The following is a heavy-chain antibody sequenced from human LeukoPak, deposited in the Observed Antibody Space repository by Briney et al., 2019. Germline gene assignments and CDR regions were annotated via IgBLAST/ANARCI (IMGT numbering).Heavy chain of an antibody. CDR2: INHSGST. J-gene: IGHJ6*02. CDR1: GGSISTYY. D-gene: IGHD6-6*01. Sequence: SETLSLTCTVSGGSISTYYWNWIRQPPGKGLEWIGEINHSGSTNYNPSLKSRVTISVDTSKNQFSLKLSSVTAADTAVYYCARGPIAARYYYYYGMDVWGQGTTVTVSS. V-gene: IGHV4-34*01. CDR3: ARGPIAARYYYYYGMDV.